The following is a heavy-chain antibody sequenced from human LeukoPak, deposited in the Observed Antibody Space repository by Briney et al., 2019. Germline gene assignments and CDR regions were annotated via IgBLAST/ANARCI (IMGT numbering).Heavy chain of an antibody. CDR2: IKQDGSEK. Sequence: PGGSLRLSCAASGFIFSPYTMHWVRQAPGKGLEWVANIKQDGSEKYYVDSVKGRFTISRDNAKNSLYLQMNSLRAEDTAVYYCARDKNGDGEDYWGQGTLVTVSS. CDR3: ARDKNGDGEDY. V-gene: IGHV3-7*03. J-gene: IGHJ4*02. D-gene: IGHD4-17*01. CDR1: GFIFSPYT.